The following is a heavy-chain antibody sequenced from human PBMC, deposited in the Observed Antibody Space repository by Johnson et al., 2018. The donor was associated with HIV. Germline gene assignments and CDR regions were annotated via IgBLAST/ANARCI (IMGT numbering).Heavy chain of an antibody. Sequence: QVQLVESGGGVVQPGRSLRLFCAVSGFTFTSYTMHWVRQAPGRGLEWVAVISYDGSNRYYADSVKGRFTISRDTSKDTLYLQMTSLRREDTAVYYCAKDVGNYWPDAFDIWGQGTMVTVSS. CDR2: ISYDGSNR. CDR3: AKDVGNYWPDAFDI. D-gene: IGHD5-24*01. V-gene: IGHV3-30*04. J-gene: IGHJ3*02. CDR1: GFTFTSYT.